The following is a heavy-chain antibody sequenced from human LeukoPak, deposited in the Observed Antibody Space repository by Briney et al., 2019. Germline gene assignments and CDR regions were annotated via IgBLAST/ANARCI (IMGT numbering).Heavy chain of an antibody. CDR3: AKDMKRQWTTYYFDY. CDR1: GFTFDDYT. J-gene: IGHJ4*02. Sequence: PGGSLRLSCAASGFTFDDYTMHWVRQAPGKGLEWVSLISWDGGSTYYADSVKGRFTISRDNSKNSLYLQMNSLRTEDTALYYCAKDMKRQWTTYYFDYWGQGTLVTVSS. V-gene: IGHV3-43*01. CDR2: ISWDGGST. D-gene: IGHD6-19*01.